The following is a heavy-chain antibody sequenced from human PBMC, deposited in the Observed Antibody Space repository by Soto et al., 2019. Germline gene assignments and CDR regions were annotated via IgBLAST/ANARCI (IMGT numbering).Heavy chain of an antibody. D-gene: IGHD6-6*01. CDR2: IIPIFGTA. CDR1: GGTFSSYA. V-gene: IGHV1-69*13. CDR3: ASYSSSPSAGFDY. J-gene: IGHJ4*02. Sequence: SVKVSCKASGGTFSSYAISWVRQAPGQGLEWMGGIIPIFGTANYAQKFQGRVTITADESTSTAYMELSSLRSEDTAVYYCASYSSSPSAGFDYWGQGTLVTVSS.